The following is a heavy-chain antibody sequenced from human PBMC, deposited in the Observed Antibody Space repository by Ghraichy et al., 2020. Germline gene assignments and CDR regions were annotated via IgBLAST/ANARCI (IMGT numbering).Heavy chain of an antibody. CDR3: ARGAITMVRGGQPAYGMDV. D-gene: IGHD3-10*01. J-gene: IGHJ6*02. Sequence: GGSLRLSCAASGFTFSSYSMNWVRQAPGKGLEWVSSISSSSSYIYYADSLKGRFTISRDNAKNSLYLQMNSLRAEDTAVYYCARGAITMVRGGQPAYGMDVWGQGTTVTVSS. CDR1: GFTFSSYS. CDR2: ISSSSSYI. V-gene: IGHV3-21*01.